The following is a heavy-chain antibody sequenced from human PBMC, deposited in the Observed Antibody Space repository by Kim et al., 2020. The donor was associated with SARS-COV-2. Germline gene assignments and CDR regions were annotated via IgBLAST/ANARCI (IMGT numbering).Heavy chain of an antibody. J-gene: IGHJ3*02. V-gene: IGHV4-34*01. Sequence: SETLSLTCAVYGGSFSGYYWSWIRQPPGKGLEWIGEINHSGSTNYNPSLKSRVTISVDTSKNQFSLKLSSVTAADTAVYYCAGGGQYQLDDAFDIWGQGT. CDR3: AGGGQYQLDDAFDI. CDR2: INHSGST. D-gene: IGHD2-2*01. CDR1: GGSFSGYY.